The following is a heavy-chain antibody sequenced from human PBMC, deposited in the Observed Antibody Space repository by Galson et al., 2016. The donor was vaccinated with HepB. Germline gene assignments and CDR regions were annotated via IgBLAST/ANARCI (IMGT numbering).Heavy chain of an antibody. CDR1: GYTFSTYG. J-gene: IGHJ2*01. D-gene: IGHD6-13*01. CDR2: ISTFTDDT. Sequence: SVKVSCKASGYTFSTYGISWVRQAPGQGIEWIGWISTFTDDTQFAQKFQGRVTMTTDTSTSTVYMELRSLRSDDTAMYYCARGVATALWRFDPWGRATPVTVSS. V-gene: IGHV1-18*01. CDR3: ARGVATALWRFDP.